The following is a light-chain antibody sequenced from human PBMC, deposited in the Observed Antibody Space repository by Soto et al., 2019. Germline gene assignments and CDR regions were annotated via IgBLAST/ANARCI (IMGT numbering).Light chain of an antibody. CDR3: ASTDSCMSGSYV. CDR2: GNS. Sequence: QAVLTQAPSGSGAPGQGVAIPCPGGSSKIGAGYDVHWYQQLPGTAPKLLIYGNSNRPSGVPDRFSGSKSGTSASLAITGLQAEDEAYYYWASTDSCMSGSYVFGTGTMVTVL. CDR1: SSKIGAGYD. J-gene: IGLJ1*01. V-gene: IGLV1-40*01.